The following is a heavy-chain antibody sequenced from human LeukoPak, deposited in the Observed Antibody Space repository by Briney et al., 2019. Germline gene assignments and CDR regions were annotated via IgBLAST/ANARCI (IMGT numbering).Heavy chain of an antibody. D-gene: IGHD3-9*01. CDR2: ISYDGSNK. Sequence: PGGSLRLSCAASGFTFSGSAMSWVRQAPGKGLEWVAVISYDGSNKYYADSVKGRFTISRDNSKNTLYLQMNSLRAEDTAVYYCAREGGYYDILTGYYLFDYWGQGTLVTVSS. CDR1: GFTFSGSA. J-gene: IGHJ4*02. CDR3: AREGGYYDILTGYYLFDY. V-gene: IGHV3-30-3*01.